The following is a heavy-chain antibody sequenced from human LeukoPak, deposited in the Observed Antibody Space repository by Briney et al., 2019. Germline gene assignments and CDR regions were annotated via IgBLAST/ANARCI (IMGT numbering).Heavy chain of an antibody. CDR2: INPSGGST. V-gene: IGHV1-46*01. D-gene: IGHD6-13*01. CDR1: GYTFTSYY. CDR3: AIPPFSSSWSDYHYYYGMDV. J-gene: IGHJ6*01. Sequence: GASVKVSCKASGYTFTSYYMHWVRQAPAQGLEWMGIINPSGGSTSYAQKFQGRVTLTRDTSTSTVYMELSSLRSEDTAVYYCAIPPFSSSWSDYHYYYGMDVWGQGTTVTVSS.